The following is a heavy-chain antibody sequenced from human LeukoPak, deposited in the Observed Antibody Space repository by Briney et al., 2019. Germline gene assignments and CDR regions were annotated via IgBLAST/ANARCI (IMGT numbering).Heavy chain of an antibody. CDR2: ISISADMT. CDR3: ANEEVPNDY. CDR1: GFPFSSHA. D-gene: IGHD4/OR15-4a*01. Sequence: GGSLRLSCEVSGFPFSSHAMSWVRQAPGRGLEWVSGISISADMTYYADSAQGRFIISRDNSKNTVYLQMDSLRVEDTAVYYCANEEVPNDYWGQGALVTVSS. J-gene: IGHJ4*02. V-gene: IGHV3-23*01.